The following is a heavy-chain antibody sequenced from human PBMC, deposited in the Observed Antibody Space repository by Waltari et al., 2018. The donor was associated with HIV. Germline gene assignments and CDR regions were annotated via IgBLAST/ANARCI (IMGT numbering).Heavy chain of an antibody. CDR3: ARSTVYWYFYL. CDR2: IYPDDSDV. V-gene: IGHV5-51*03. J-gene: IGHJ2*01. Sequence: EVQLVQSRAVVKKPGESLRISCESSGNNFTTHWIAWVRQMPGKGLEWMGIIYPDDSDVKYSPSFQGPVTISADKSIRTAYLQWRSLKASDTAIYYCARSTVYWYFYLWGRGTLVTVSS. D-gene: IGHD4-4*01. CDR1: GNNFTTHW.